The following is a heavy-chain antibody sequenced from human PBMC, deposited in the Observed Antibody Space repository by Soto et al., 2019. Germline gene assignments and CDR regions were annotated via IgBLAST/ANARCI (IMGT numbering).Heavy chain of an antibody. D-gene: IGHD1-1*01. V-gene: IGHV4-39*01. CDR3: ARRRTGSGTNYYYYYGMDV. CDR1: GGSISSSSYY. J-gene: IGHJ6*02. Sequence: SETLSLTCTVSGGSISSSSYYWGWIRQPPGKGLEWIGSIYYSGSTYYNPSLKSRVTISVDTSKNQFSLKLSSVTAADTAVYYCARRRTGSGTNYYYYYGMDVWGQGTTVTVSS. CDR2: IYYSGST.